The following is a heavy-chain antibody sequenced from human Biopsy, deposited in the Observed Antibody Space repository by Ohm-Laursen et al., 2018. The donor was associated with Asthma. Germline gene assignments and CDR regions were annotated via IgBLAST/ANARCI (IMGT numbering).Heavy chain of an antibody. Sequence: SLRLSCSASGFTFNYYSINWVRQAPGKGLEWVASISSGTTYIYYADSVRGRFTISRDFSKNTLHLQMHSLRVEDTAVYYCARGDSSGWSHYYFDYWGQGTLVTVSS. J-gene: IGHJ4*02. CDR2: ISSGTTYI. CDR1: GFTFNYYS. V-gene: IGHV3-21*04. CDR3: ARGDSSGWSHYYFDY. D-gene: IGHD6-19*01.